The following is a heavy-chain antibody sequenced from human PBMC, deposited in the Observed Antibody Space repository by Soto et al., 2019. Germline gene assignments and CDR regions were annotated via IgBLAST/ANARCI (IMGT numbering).Heavy chain of an antibody. Sequence: RGESLKISCKGSGYSFTSYWIGWVRQMPGKGLEWMGIIYPGDSDTRYSPSFQGQVTISADKSISTAYLQWSSLKASDTAMYYCARSHYDILTGPVHYYYYYYMDVWGKGTTVTVSS. V-gene: IGHV5-51*01. CDR1: GYSFTSYW. J-gene: IGHJ6*03. CDR2: IYPGDSDT. CDR3: ARSHYDILTGPVHYYYYYYMDV. D-gene: IGHD3-9*01.